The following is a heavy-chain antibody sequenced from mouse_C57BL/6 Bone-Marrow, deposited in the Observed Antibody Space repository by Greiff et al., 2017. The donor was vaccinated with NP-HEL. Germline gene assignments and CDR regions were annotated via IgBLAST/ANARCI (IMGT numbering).Heavy chain of an antibody. V-gene: IGHV1-64*01. J-gene: IGHJ4*01. CDR1: GYTFTSYW. D-gene: IGHD1-1*01. Sequence: QVQLQQPGAELVKPGASVKLSCKASGYTFTSYWMHWVKQRPGQGLEWIGMIHPNSGSTNYNEKFKSKATLTVDKSSSTAYMQLSSLTSEDSAVYYCASIGYYGSSFPYYYAMDYWGQGTSVTVSS. CDR3: ASIGYYGSSFPYYYAMDY. CDR2: IHPNSGST.